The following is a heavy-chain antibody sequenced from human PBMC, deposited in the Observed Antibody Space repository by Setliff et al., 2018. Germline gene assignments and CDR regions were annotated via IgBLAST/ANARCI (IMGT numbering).Heavy chain of an antibody. CDR1: GASLRSGSNC. CDR3: AGGLPGDYDFNCFDT. CDR2: INTSGTT. J-gene: IGHJ5*02. D-gene: IGHD3-3*01. V-gene: IGHV4-61*02. Sequence: SETLSLTCTVSGASLRSGSNCWSWIRQPAGKELEWIGRINTSGTTRYNPSLRSRATLSVDESMNRFSLNLNSVTAADTAVYYCAGGLPGDYDFNCFDTWGQGALVTVSS.